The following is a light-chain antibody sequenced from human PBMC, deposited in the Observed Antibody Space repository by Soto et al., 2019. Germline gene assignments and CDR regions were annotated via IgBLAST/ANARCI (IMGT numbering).Light chain of an antibody. J-gene: IGKJ1*01. CDR2: GAS. Sequence: EIVMTQSPATLSVSPGERATLSCRASQSVSSNLAWYQQKPGQAPRLLIYGASTRATGIPARFSGSWSGTDFTLTIGSLQYEDVAVYYCQQYNNWPPWRVGQGTKVEIK. V-gene: IGKV3-15*01. CDR1: QSVSSN. CDR3: QQYNNWPPWR.